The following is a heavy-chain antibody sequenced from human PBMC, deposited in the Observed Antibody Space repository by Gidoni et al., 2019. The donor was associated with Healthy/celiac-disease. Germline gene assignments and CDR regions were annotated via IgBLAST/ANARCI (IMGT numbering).Heavy chain of an antibody. CDR3: ASRYYDSSGYPY. D-gene: IGHD3-22*01. V-gene: IGHV3-53*01. J-gene: IGHJ4*02. CDR2: IDSGGST. CDR1: GFTVSSNY. Sequence: EVQLVESGGGLIQPGGSLRLSCAASGFTVSSNYMSWVRQAPGKGLEWVSVIDSGGSTYYADSVKGRFTISRDNSKNTLYLQMNSLRAEDTAVYYCASRYYDSSGYPYWGQGTLVTVSS.